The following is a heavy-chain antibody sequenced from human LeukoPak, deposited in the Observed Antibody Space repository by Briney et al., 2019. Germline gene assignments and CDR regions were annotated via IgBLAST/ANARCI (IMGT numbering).Heavy chain of an antibody. CDR2: INPSGGST. V-gene: IGHV1-46*03. D-gene: IGHD1-26*01. J-gene: IGHJ3*02. CDR3: ARDLTYSGSLLGDAFDI. Sequence: ASVKVSCKASGYTFTSYYMHWVRQAPGQGLEWMGIINPSGGSTSYAQKFQGRVTMTRDTSTSTVYMELSSLRSEDTAVYYCARDLTYSGSLLGDAFDIWGQGTMVTVSS. CDR1: GYTFTSYY.